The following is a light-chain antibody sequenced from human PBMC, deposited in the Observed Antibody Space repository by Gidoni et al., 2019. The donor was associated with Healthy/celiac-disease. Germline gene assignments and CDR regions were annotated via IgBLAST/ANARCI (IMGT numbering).Light chain of an antibody. CDR2: AAS. J-gene: IGKJ3*01. CDR3: QQSYSTPFT. Sequence: DIQITQSPSSLSASVGDRVTITCRASQSISSYLNWYQQKPGKAPKLLIYAASSLQSGVPSRFSGSGSGKDFTLTIRSLQPEDFANYYCQQSYSTPFTFGPGTKVDIK. CDR1: QSISSY. V-gene: IGKV1-39*01.